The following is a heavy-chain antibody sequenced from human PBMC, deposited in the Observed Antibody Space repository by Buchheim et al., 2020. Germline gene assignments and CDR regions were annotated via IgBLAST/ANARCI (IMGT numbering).Heavy chain of an antibody. CDR2: IWYDGSNK. J-gene: IGHJ4*02. CDR3: ARDFSSGRSRRPIDY. D-gene: IGHD6-19*01. CDR1: GFTFSSYG. V-gene: IGHV3-33*01. Sequence: QVQLVESGGGVVQPGRSLRLSCAASGFTFSSYGMHWVRQAPGKGLEWVAVIWYDGSNKYYADSVKGRFTISRDNSKNTLYLQMNSLRAEDTAVYYCARDFSSGRSRRPIDYWGQGTL.